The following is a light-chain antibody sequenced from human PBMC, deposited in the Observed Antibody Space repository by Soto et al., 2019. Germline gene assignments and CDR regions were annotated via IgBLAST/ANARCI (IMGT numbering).Light chain of an antibody. CDR3: QQYNNWPIT. CDR1: QSVSSN. CDR2: GAS. V-gene: IGKV3-15*01. Sequence: ERVMTQSPATLSVSPGERATLSCRASQSVSSNLAWYQQKPGQAPRLLIYGASTRATGIPARFSGSGSGTEFTLTINSLQSEDFAVYFCQQYNNWPITFGQGTRLEI. J-gene: IGKJ5*01.